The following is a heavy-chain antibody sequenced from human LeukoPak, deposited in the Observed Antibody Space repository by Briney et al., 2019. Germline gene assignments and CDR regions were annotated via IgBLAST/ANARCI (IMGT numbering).Heavy chain of an antibody. CDR3: ARGEDFLGGVVDS. V-gene: IGHV4-34*01. CDR1: GGSISGYY. CDR2: INYSGTP. Sequence: KPSETLSLTCAVNGGSISGYYWSWIRQSPGKGLEWVGEINYSGTPNYNTPLKSRVIFSVDTSKNQFSLKMSSVTAADTAVYYCARGEDFLGGVVDSWGQGSLVTVSS. J-gene: IGHJ4*02. D-gene: IGHD3-16*01.